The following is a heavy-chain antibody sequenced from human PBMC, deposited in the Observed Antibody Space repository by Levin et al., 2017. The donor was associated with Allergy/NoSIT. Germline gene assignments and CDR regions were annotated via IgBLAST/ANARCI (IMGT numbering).Heavy chain of an antibody. V-gene: IGHV3-64D*06. CDR3: VKEPSVWSGYRY. CDR1: GFTFSSYA. Sequence: GESLKISCSASGFTFSSYAMHWVRQAPGKGLEYVSAISSNGGSTYYADSVKGRFTISRDNSKNTLYLQMSSLRAEDTAVYYCVKEPSVWSGYRYWGQGTLVTVSS. J-gene: IGHJ4*02. D-gene: IGHD3-3*01. CDR2: ISSNGGST.